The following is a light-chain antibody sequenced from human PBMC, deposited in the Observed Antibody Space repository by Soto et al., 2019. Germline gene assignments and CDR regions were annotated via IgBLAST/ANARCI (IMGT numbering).Light chain of an antibody. CDR2: WAS. J-gene: IGKJ1*01. Sequence: DIVMTQSPYSLSVSLGERATINCKSSQGVLYSSNNKNYLTWYQQKPGQPPKLLIYWASTREFGVPDRFSGSGSGTDFTPTISSLQAEDVAVYYCQQYYSTPRTFGHGTKVDI. CDR3: QQYYSTPRT. V-gene: IGKV4-1*01. CDR1: QGVLYSSNNKNY.